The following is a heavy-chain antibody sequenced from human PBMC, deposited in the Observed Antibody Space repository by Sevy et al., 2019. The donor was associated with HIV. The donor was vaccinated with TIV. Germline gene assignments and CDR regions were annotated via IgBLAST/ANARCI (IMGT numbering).Heavy chain of an antibody. Sequence: GGSLRLSCAASGFTFSSYSMNWVRQAPGKGLEWVSCISSSSSTIYYADSVKGRFTISRDNAKNSLYLQMNSLRDEDTAVYYCARDIWGYCSSTSCSDAFDIWCQGTMVTVSS. CDR2: ISSSSSTI. D-gene: IGHD2-2*01. J-gene: IGHJ3*02. CDR3: ARDIWGYCSSTSCSDAFDI. V-gene: IGHV3-48*02. CDR1: GFTFSSYS.